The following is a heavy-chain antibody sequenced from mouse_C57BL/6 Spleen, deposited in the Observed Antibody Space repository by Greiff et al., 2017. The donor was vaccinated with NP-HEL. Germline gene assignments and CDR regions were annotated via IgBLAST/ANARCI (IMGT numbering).Heavy chain of an antibody. CDR2: IYPGDGDT. Sequence: VQLQQSGPELVKPGASVKISCKASGYAFSSSWMNWVKQRPGKGLEWIGRIYPGDGDTNYNGKFKGKATLTADKSSSTAYMQLSSLTSEDSAVYFCASAQAHYWGQGTTLTVSS. CDR1: GYAFSSSW. J-gene: IGHJ2*01. V-gene: IGHV1-82*01. D-gene: IGHD3-2*02. CDR3: ASAQAHY.